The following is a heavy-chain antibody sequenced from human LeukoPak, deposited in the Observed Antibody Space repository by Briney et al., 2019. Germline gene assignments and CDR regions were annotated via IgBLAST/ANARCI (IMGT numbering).Heavy chain of an antibody. V-gene: IGHV4-4*07. CDR3: ARDVGAYYYDSSGYYGGSFDI. CDR2: IYTSGST. Sequence: PSETLSLTCTVSGGSISSYYWGWIRQPAGKGLEWIGRIYTSGSTNYNPSLKSRVTMSVDTSKNQFSLKLSSVTAADTAVYYCARDVGAYYYDSSGYYGGSFDIWGQGTMVTVSS. CDR1: GGSISSYY. J-gene: IGHJ3*02. D-gene: IGHD3-22*01.